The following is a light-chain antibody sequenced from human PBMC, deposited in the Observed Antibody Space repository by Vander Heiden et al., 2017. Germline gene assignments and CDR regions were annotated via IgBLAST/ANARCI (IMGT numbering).Light chain of an antibody. CDR2: EVS. CDR1: SSNAGGYNY. Sequence: QSALTQPPSASGSPRQSVTVSCTGPSSNAGGYNYVSWYQQHPGKAPKLMINEVSKRPSGVPDRRFGSKSGNTASLTASGLQAEDEADDYCSSYAGSNNVVFGGGTKLTVL. J-gene: IGLJ2*01. CDR3: SSYAGSNNVV. V-gene: IGLV2-8*01.